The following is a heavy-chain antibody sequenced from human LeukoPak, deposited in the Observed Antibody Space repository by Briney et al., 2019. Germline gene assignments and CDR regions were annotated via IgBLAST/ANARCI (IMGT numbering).Heavy chain of an antibody. Sequence: SQTLSLTCTVSGGSITSGSYYWSWIRQPAGKGLEWIGYIYYSGSTNYNPSLKSRVTISVDTSKNQFSLKLSSVTAADTAVYYCARESRYGGNSHWGQGTLVTVSS. V-gene: IGHV4-61*10. CDR2: IYYSGST. D-gene: IGHD4-23*01. CDR3: ARESRYGGNSH. J-gene: IGHJ4*02. CDR1: GGSITSGSYY.